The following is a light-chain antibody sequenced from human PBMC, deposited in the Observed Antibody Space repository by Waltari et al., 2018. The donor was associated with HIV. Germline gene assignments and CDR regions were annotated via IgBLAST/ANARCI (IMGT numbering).Light chain of an antibody. CDR2: AAS. CDR3: QKYNNAPSIT. CDR1: QDISSY. V-gene: IGKV1-27*01. J-gene: IGKJ5*01. Sequence: DIQMTQSPASLSASVGDRVTITCRASQDISSYLAWYQQKPGKGPKLLIFAASSLQSGGPSRFSGSGSGTDFTLTISSLQPEDVATYYCQKYNNAPSITFGQGTRLEIK.